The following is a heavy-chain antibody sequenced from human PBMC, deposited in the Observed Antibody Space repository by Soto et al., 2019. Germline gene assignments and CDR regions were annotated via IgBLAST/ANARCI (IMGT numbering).Heavy chain of an antibody. V-gene: IGHV2-5*01. CDR2: IYWNDDN. CDR1: GFSLSTTGEG. J-gene: IGHJ4*02. Sequence: SGPTLVNPRQTLTLTCVFSGFSLSTTGEGVAWIRQPPGKALEWLALIYWNDDNRYSPSLKSRLTVTKDTSKNRVVLTMTNIDPVDTATYFCAQRSSLDLSGTSGYISAYWGQGLLVTVSS. D-gene: IGHD3-22*01. CDR3: AQRSSLDLSGTSGYISAY.